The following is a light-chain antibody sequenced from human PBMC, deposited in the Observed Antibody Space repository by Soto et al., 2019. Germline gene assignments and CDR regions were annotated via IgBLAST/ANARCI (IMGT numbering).Light chain of an antibody. CDR1: QSVSTN. J-gene: IGKJ1*01. Sequence: VMTQSPASLSVPPGGRATLSCRASQSVSTNFAWYLQKPGQAPRLLIYGASTRATAVPARFTASGSGTEFTLSISSLQSDDFGVYYCQQYDTWPRTFGQGTKVDI. V-gene: IGKV3-15*01. CDR3: QQYDTWPRT. CDR2: GAS.